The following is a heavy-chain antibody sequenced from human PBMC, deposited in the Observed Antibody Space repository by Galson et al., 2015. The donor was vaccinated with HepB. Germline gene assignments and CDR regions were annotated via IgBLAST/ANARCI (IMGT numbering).Heavy chain of an antibody. Sequence: SLRLSCAASGFTFSSYGMHWVRQAPGKGLEWVAVISYDGSNKYYADSVKGRFTISRDNSKNTLYLQMNSLRAEDTAVYYCAKEVGRGQWLVQGYYYYYYMDVWGKGTTVTVSS. J-gene: IGHJ6*03. CDR2: ISYDGSNK. CDR3: AKEVGRGQWLVQGYYYYYYMDV. V-gene: IGHV3-30*18. CDR1: GFTFSSYG. D-gene: IGHD6-19*01.